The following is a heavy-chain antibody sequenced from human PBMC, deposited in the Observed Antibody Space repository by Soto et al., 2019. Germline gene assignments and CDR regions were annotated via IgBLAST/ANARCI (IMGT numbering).Heavy chain of an antibody. CDR2: FIPIFRTL. CDR3: ARGDSTDCSNGVCSFFYNHDMDV. D-gene: IGHD2-8*01. J-gene: IGHJ6*02. V-gene: IGHV1-69*01. CDR1: GGIFGSHG. Sequence: QVQLIQSEAEVKKPGSSVRVSCTASGGIFGSHGFSWVRQAPGQRLEWVGGFIPIFRTLTYTEKFQARVRIAADESTNTVYLDLSSLTSEDTAVYYCARGDSTDCSNGVCSFFYNHDMDVWGQGTTVTVSS.